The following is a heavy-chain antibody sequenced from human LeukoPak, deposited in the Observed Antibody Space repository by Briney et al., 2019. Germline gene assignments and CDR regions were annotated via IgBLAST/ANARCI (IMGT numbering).Heavy chain of an antibody. CDR1: GFTFSSFG. D-gene: IGHD3-10*01. CDR2: ISSSPTI. V-gene: IGHV3-48*01. CDR3: ARALWFGETFPAY. Sequence: PGGSLRLSCAASGFTFSSFGMNWVRQAPGKGLEWVSYISSSPTIYYADSVKGRFTISRDNAKNSLYLQMNTLRAEDTAVYYCARALWFGETFPAYWGQGTLVTVSS. J-gene: IGHJ4*02.